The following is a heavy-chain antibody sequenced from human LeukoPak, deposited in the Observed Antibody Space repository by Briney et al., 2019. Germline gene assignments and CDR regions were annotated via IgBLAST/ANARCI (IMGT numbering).Heavy chain of an antibody. CDR3: AKGLDATPGDY. J-gene: IGHJ4*02. CDR2: ISSSSSYI. V-gene: IGHV3-21*01. CDR1: GFTFSSYS. Sequence: GGSLRLSCAASGFTFSSYSMNWVRQAPGKGLEWVSSISSSSSYIYYADSVKGRFTISRDNSRNTLFLQMNSLRAEDTAVYYCAKGLDATPGDYWGQGTLVTVSS.